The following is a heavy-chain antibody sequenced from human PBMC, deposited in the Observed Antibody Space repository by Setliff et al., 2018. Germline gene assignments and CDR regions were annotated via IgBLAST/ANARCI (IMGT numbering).Heavy chain of an antibody. CDR3: SRLVRYCTTTTCQTLSGGEH. V-gene: IGHV1-18*01. CDR1: GYAFNNYG. CDR2: INAYNGNT. D-gene: IGHD2-8*01. Sequence: ASVKVSCKASGYAFNNYGIAWVRQAPGQGLEWMGWINAYNGNTFYAPKLQDRVTMTTDTSTATAYLELRSLRSDDTALYFCSRLVRYCTTTTCQTLSGGEHWGQGTLVTVSS. J-gene: IGHJ4*02.